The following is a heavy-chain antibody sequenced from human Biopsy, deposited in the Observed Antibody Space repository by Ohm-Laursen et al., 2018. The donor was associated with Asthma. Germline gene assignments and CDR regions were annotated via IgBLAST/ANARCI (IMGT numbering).Heavy chain of an antibody. J-gene: IGHJ4*02. CDR2: VNSVFGTT. Sequence: SVKVSCKSLGGTFNTYVVGWVRQAPGQGLEWMGGVNSVFGTTTYPQKFQDRVTITADDSTSTVYMELSSLRSEETAVYYCARKAGSCISRTCYSLDFWGQGTLVTVSS. CDR1: GGTFNTYV. V-gene: IGHV1-69*13. D-gene: IGHD2-2*01. CDR3: ARKAGSCISRTCYSLDF.